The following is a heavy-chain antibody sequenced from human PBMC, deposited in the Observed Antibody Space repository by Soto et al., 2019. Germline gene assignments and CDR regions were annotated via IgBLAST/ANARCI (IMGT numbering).Heavy chain of an antibody. V-gene: IGHV1-69*13. CDR3: AREYYYDSSGYPPYNWFDP. J-gene: IGHJ5*02. CDR2: IIPIFGTA. Sequence: SVKVSCKASGGTFSSYAISWVRQAPGQGLAWMGGIIPIFGTANYAQKFQGRVTITADESTSTAYMELSSLRSEDTAVYYCAREYYYDSSGYPPYNWFDPWGQGTLVTVSS. D-gene: IGHD3-22*01. CDR1: GGTFSSYA.